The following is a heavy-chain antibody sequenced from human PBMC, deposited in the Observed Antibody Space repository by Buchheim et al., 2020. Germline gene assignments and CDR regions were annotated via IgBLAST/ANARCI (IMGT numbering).Heavy chain of an antibody. CDR2: INHSGST. CDR1: GGSFSGYY. J-gene: IGHJ6*02. Sequence: QVQLQQWGAGLLKPSETLSLTCAVYGGSFSGYYWSWIRQPPGKGLEWIGEINHSGSTNYNPSLKSRFTISVDTSKNQFTLKLSSVTAADTAVYYCARVGRWLQSYYYYGMDVWGQGTT. CDR3: ARVGRWLQSYYYYGMDV. V-gene: IGHV4-34*01. D-gene: IGHD5-24*01.